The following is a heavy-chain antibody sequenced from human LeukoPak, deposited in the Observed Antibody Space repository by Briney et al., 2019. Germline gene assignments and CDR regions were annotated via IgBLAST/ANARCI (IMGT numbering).Heavy chain of an antibody. V-gene: IGHV3-21*01. CDR1: GFTFSSYS. Sequence: GGSLRLSCAASGFTFSSYSMNWVRQAPGKGLEWVSSISSSSSYIYYADSVKGRFTISRDNAKNSLYLQMNSLRAEDTAVYYCARPDRLELSDAFDIWGQGTMVTVSS. CDR2: ISSSSSYI. J-gene: IGHJ3*02. CDR3: ARPDRLELSDAFDI. D-gene: IGHD1-7*01.